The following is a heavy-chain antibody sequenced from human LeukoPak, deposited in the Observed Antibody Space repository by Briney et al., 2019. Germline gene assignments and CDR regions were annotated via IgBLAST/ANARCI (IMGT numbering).Heavy chain of an antibody. Sequence: SETLSLTCTVSGYSISSGYFWGWIRQPPGKGLEWIGSIHHSGITHYNPSLKSGVTISVDTSKNQFSLKLSSVTAADTAVYYCASDWGHYRGSCFDYWGQGTLVTVSS. CDR3: ASDWGHYRGSCFDY. J-gene: IGHJ4*02. CDR1: GYSISSGYF. D-gene: IGHD6-13*01. V-gene: IGHV4-38-2*02. CDR2: IHHSGIT.